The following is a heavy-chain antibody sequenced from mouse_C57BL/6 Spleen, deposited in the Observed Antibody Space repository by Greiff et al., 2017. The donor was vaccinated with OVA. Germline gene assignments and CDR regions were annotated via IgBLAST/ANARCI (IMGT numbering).Heavy chain of an antibody. J-gene: IGHJ1*03. CDR1: GYTFTDYY. Sequence: VQLKESGPVLVKPGASVKMSCKASGYTFTDYYMNWVKQSHGKSLEWIGVINPYNGGTSYNQKFKGKATLTVDKSSSTAYMELYSLTSKDSAVYYCARPQTRWYFDVWGTGTTVTVSS. CDR2: INPYNGGT. V-gene: IGHV1-19*01. CDR3: ARPQTRWYFDV.